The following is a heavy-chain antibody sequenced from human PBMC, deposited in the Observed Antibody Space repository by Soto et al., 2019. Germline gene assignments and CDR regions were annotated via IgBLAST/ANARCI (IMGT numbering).Heavy chain of an antibody. CDR2: ISSTGVTT. V-gene: IGHV3-48*03. D-gene: IGHD3-9*01. CDR3: ARYGTRADW. J-gene: IGHJ1*01. CDR1: GFNFRNFA. Sequence: EVQLVESGGGLVQPGGSLRLSCAASGFNFRNFAMNWVRKAPGKGLEWVSYISSTGVTTYYAESVEGRFTISRDNAKSSLFLHLRSLRVEDTAIYYCARYGTRADWWGLGTQVTVSS.